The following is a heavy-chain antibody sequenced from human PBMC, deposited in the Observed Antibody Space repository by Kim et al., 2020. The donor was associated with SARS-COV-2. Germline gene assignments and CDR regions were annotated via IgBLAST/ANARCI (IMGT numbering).Heavy chain of an antibody. V-gene: IGHV4-59*08. CDR1: GGSISSYY. CDR3: ARLKSTYNWNYLDY. D-gene: IGHD1-20*01. CDR2: IYYSGST. J-gene: IGHJ4*02. Sequence: SETLSLTCTVSGGSISSYYWSWIRQPPGKGLEWIGYIYYSGSTNYNPSLKSRVTISVDTSKNQFSLKLSSVTAADTAVYYCARLKSTYNWNYLDYWGQGT.